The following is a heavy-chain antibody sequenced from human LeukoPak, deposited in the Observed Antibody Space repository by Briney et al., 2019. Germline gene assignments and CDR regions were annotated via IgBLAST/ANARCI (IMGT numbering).Heavy chain of an antibody. CDR2: IYYSGST. CDR1: GGSISSYC. CDR3: ARGEAALGY. Sequence: SETLSLTCTVSGGSISSYCWSWIRQPPGKGLEWIGYIYYSGSTNYNPSLKSRVTISVDTSKNQFSLKLSSVTAADTAVYYCARGEAALGYWGQGTLVTVSS. D-gene: IGHD6-13*01. J-gene: IGHJ4*02. V-gene: IGHV4-59*01.